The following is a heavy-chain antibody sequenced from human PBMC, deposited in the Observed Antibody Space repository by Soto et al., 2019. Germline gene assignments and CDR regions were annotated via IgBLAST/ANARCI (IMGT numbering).Heavy chain of an antibody. J-gene: IGHJ4*02. V-gene: IGHV1-18*01. Sequence: ASVKVSCKASGYTFTSYGISWVRQAPGQGLEWMGWISAYNGNTNYAQKLQGRVTMTTDTSTSTAYMELRSLRSDDTAVYYCARDENDYGDPYIDHWRQGTLVTVSS. CDR2: ISAYNGNT. D-gene: IGHD4-17*01. CDR3: ARDENDYGDPYIDH. CDR1: GYTFTSYG.